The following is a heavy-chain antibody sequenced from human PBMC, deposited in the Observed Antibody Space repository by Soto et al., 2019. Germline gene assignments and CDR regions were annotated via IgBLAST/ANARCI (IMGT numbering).Heavy chain of an antibody. CDR3: ARDYNGRGTDF. Sequence: EVELVDSGGGLIQPGGPLRLSCAGSGFVFSDYSINWDRQAPGMGLEWVSLITGGGSVKKYADSVKGRFTISRDNANNLVFLEMNRLRDGDTAVYYCARDYNGRGTDFWGQGTLVTVSS. D-gene: IGHD2-8*01. CDR2: ITGGGSVK. CDR1: GFVFSDYS. V-gene: IGHV3-48*02. J-gene: IGHJ4*02.